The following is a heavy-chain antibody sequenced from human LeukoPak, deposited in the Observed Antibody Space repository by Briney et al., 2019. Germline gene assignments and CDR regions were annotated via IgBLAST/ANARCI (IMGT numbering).Heavy chain of an antibody. CDR2: INHSGST. CDR1: GGSISSYY. Sequence: SETLSLTCTVSGGSISSYYWSWIRQPPGKGLEWIGEINHSGSTNYNPSLKSRVTISVDTSKNQFSLKLSSVTAADTAVYYCARQSEGNYYDSSGSFDYWGQGTLVTVSS. CDR3: ARQSEGNYYDSSGSFDY. V-gene: IGHV4-34*01. J-gene: IGHJ4*02. D-gene: IGHD3-22*01.